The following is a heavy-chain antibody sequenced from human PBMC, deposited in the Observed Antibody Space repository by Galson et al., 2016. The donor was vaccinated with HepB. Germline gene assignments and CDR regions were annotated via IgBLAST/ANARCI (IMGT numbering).Heavy chain of an antibody. CDR1: GSTFSSYW. CDR2: IYPGDSNT. CDR3: ARHQGGAYSYIRGYYYYYYIGV. J-gene: IGHJ6*03. V-gene: IGHV5-51*01. Sequence: QSGAEVKKPGESLKISCKGSGSTFSSYWIAWVRQMPGKGLEWMGIIYPGDSNTIYSPSFQGQVTISADKSISTAYLQWSSLKASDTAMYYCARHQGGAYSYIRGYYYYYYIGVWGKGTTVTVSS. D-gene: IGHD5-18*01.